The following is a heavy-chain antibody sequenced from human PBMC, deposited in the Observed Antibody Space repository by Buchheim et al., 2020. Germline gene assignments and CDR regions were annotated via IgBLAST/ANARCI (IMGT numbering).Heavy chain of an antibody. CDR2: ISANDRPI. Sequence: EVQLVESGGTLVQPGGSLRLSCAGSGFSFSSYSMSWVRQAPGKGLEWVSYISANDRPIYYADSVKGRFTISRDHAQNSLYLQMNSLRAEDTAVYYCARVRPITIFGVVIRRVWSAFDIWGQGT. V-gene: IGHV3-48*04. D-gene: IGHD3-3*01. CDR3: ARVRPITIFGVVIRRVWSAFDI. J-gene: IGHJ3*02. CDR1: GFSFSSYS.